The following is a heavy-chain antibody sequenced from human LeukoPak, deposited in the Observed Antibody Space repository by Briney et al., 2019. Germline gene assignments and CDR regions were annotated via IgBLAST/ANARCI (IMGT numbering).Heavy chain of an antibody. CDR2: ISGSGGST. V-gene: IGHV3-23*01. Sequence: GGSLRLSCAAPGFTFDDYGMSWVRQAPGKGLEWVSVISGSGGSTYYADSVKGRFTISRDNSKNTLYLQMNSLRAEGTAVYYCAKTKREGDKHIFDYWGQGTLVTVSS. CDR3: AKTKREGDKHIFDY. J-gene: IGHJ4*02. D-gene: IGHD2-15*01. CDR1: GFTFDDYG.